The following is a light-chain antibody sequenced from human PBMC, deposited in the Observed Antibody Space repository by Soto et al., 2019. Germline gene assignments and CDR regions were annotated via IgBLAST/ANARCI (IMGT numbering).Light chain of an antibody. CDR2: DAS. J-gene: IGKJ1*01. CDR1: QDINNY. CDR3: QQSYSTPRT. V-gene: IGKV1-33*01. Sequence: DIQMTQSPSSLSASVGDRVTITCQASQDINNYLNWYQQKPGKAPKLLIHDASNLETGVPSRFSGSGSGTDFSFTISRLQAEDIATYYCQQSYSTPRTFGQGTKVDIK.